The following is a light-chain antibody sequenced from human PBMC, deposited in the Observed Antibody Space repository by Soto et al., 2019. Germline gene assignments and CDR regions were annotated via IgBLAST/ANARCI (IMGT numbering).Light chain of an antibody. Sequence: SYELTQPPSVSVAPGETARITCGRNNIGSDTVHWYQQKPGQAPVVVVYDDSERPSGTPERIPGSNSGDTATLTIRRVEAGDEADYYCLVWDSIGDNYVFGSGIKVTLL. V-gene: IGLV3-21*02. J-gene: IGLJ1*01. CDR1: NIGSDT. CDR2: DDS. CDR3: LVWDSIGDNYV.